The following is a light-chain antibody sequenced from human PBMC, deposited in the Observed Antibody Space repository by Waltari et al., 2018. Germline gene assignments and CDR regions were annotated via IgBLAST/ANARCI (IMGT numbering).Light chain of an antibody. CDR2: DVT. J-gene: IGLJ2*01. Sequence: QSALPQPRSVSGSPGQSVTISCTWTSSDVGGYDYVSWYHHHPGKAPKLMICDVTKRPSGVPVLFSGSKSGNTASLTISGLQAEDEADYYCCSYAGSYTHVVFGGGTKLTVL. CDR1: SSDVGGYDY. CDR3: CSYAGSYTHVV. V-gene: IGLV2-11*01.